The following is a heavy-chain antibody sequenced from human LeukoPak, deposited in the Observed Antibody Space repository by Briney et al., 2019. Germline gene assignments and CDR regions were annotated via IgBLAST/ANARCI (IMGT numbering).Heavy chain of an antibody. CDR3: ARVGTYYRSLDS. J-gene: IGHJ4*02. Sequence: SETLSLTCTVSGGSTNDASWNWVRQPPGQGLEWIGYIYHSGGTNYNPSLKSRVTISLDTSKNQFSLKLSSVTAADTAVHYCARVGTYYRSLDSWGQGTLVTVSS. CDR2: IYHSGGT. V-gene: IGHV4-59*01. D-gene: IGHD3-10*01. CDR1: GGSTNDAS.